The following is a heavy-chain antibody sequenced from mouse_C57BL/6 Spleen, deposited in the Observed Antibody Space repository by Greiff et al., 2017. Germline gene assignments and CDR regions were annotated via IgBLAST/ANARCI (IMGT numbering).Heavy chain of an antibody. V-gene: IGHV1-80*01. Sequence: QVQLQQSGAELVKPGASVKISCKASGYAFSSYWMNWVKQRPGKGLEWIGQLYPGDGDTNYNGKFKGKATLTADKSSSTAYMQLSSLTSEDSAVYFCARADYGSSYLDYWGQGTSVTVSS. D-gene: IGHD1-1*01. CDR1: GYAFSSYW. CDR2: LYPGDGDT. CDR3: ARADYGSSYLDY. J-gene: IGHJ4*01.